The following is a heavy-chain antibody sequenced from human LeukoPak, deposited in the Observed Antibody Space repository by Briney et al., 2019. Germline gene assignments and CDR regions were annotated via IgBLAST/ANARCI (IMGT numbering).Heavy chain of an antibody. CDR2: IRNDGTNI. CDR3: AKEGFDP. J-gene: IGHJ5*02. V-gene: IGHV3-30*02. CDR1: GFTFSNFG. Sequence: GGSLRLSCAASGFTFSNFGIHWVRRAPGKGLEWVAFIRNDGTNIYYVDSVKGRFSISRDNSKNTVYLQMNSLRTEDTAVYYCAKEGFDPWGQGTLVTVSS.